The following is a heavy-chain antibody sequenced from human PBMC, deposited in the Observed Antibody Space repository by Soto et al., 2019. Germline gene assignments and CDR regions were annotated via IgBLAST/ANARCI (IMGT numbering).Heavy chain of an antibody. CDR1: GFSFSDSG. Sequence: EVQLVESGGGLIQPGGPLRLSCEASGFSFSDSGMNWVRRAPGKRLEWISYISSSSRTIYYAASVEGRFTISRDNVRNSVHLQMNSLRGEDTGVYYCARTRMEWALYFDNWGLGTLVTVSS. CDR3: ARTRMEWALYFDN. J-gene: IGHJ4*02. CDR2: ISSSSRTI. D-gene: IGHD3-3*01. V-gene: IGHV3-48*01.